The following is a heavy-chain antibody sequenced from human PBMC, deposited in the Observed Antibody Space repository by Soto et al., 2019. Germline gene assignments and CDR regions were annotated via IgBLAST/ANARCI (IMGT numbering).Heavy chain of an antibody. V-gene: IGHV3-30*18. CDR1: GFTFSSYG. CDR2: ISYDGSNK. D-gene: IGHD3-10*01. J-gene: IGHJ6*02. Sequence: QVQLVESGGGVVQPGRSLRLSCAASGFTFSSYGMHWVRQAPGKGLEWVAVISYDGSNKYYADSVKGRFTISRDNSKNTLYLQMNSLRAEDTAVYYCAKDLTTNMVRGAHYGMDVWGQGTTVTVSS. CDR3: AKDLTTNMVRGAHYGMDV.